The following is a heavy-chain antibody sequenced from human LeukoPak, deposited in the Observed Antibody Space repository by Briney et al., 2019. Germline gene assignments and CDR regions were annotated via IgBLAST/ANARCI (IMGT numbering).Heavy chain of an antibody. CDR2: INPNSGGT. CDR1: GYPFTGNY. V-gene: IGHV1-2*02. D-gene: IGHD3-16*02. J-gene: IGHJ5*02. CDR3: ARLSGYRNWFDP. Sequence: GASVKVSCKASGYPFTGNYIHWVRQAPGQGLEWMGWINPNSGGTNYAQKFQGRVTMTRDTSISTAYMELSRLRSDDTAVYYCARLSGYRNWFDPWGQGTLVTVPS.